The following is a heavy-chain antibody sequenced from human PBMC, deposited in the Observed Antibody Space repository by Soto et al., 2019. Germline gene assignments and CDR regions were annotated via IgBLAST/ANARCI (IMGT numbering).Heavy chain of an antibody. J-gene: IGHJ3*02. V-gene: IGHV3-48*02. CDR1: GFTFSSYS. D-gene: IGHD3-22*01. CDR2: ISSSSSTI. Sequence: EVQLVDSGGGLVQPGGSLRLSCAASGFTFSSYSMNWVRQAPGKGLEWVSYISSSSSTIYYADSVNGRFTISRDNAKNSLYLQMNSLRDEYTAVYYCARGLGRSSSGYPDAFDIWGQGTMVTVSS. CDR3: ARGLGRSSSGYPDAFDI.